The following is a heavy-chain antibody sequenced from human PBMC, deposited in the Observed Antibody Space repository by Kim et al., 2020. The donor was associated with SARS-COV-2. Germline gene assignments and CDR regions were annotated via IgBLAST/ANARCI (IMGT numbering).Heavy chain of an antibody. D-gene: IGHD1-1*01. J-gene: IGHJ6*02. CDR1: GYTFTSYG. CDR2: ISAYNGNT. V-gene: IGHV1-18*01. CDR3: ARESGTLHYYYGMDV. Sequence: ASVKVSCKASGYTFTSYGISWVRQAPGQGLEWMGWISAYNGNTNYAQKLQGRVTMTTDTSTSTAYMELRSLRSDDTAVYYCARESGTLHYYYGMDVWGQGTTVTVSS.